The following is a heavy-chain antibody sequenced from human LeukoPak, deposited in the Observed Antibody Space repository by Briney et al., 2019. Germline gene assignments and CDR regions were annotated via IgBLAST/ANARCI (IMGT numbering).Heavy chain of an antibody. CDR2: ISYDGSNK. V-gene: IGHV3-30*18. J-gene: IGHJ4*02. CDR1: GFTFSSYG. Sequence: GGSLRLSCAASGFTFSSYGMHWVRQAPGKGLEWVAVISYDGSNKYYADSVKGRFTISRDNSKNTLYLQMNSLRAEDTAVYYCAKQSGPMVRGVIVYYFDYWGQGTLVTVSS. CDR3: AKQSGPMVRGVIVYYFDY. D-gene: IGHD3-10*01.